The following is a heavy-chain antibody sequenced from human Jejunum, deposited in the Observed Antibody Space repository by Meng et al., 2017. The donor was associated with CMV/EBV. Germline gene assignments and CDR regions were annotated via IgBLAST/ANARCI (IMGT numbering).Heavy chain of an antibody. CDR1: GFIVSSSY. J-gene: IGHJ5*01. D-gene: IGHD3-22*01. Sequence: SGFIVSSSYMTWVRQAPGKGLKWVSVIYSGGSTYYADSVKGRFTISRDNSKNTLYLQMNSLRAEDTAVYYCARRKYDSGDYFNSWGQGTLVTVSS. CDR3: ARRKYDSGDYFNS. V-gene: IGHV3-66*02. CDR2: IYSGGST.